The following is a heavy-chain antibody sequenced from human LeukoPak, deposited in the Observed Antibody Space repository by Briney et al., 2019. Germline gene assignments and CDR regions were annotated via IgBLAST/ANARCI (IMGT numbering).Heavy chain of an antibody. V-gene: IGHV3-23*01. D-gene: IGHD3-10*01. CDR3: AKSRTGMELLWFGEFDY. J-gene: IGHJ4*02. CDR2: ISGSGGST. CDR1: GFTFSSYA. Sequence: PGGSLRLSCAASGFTFSSYAMSWVRQAPGKGLGWVSAISGSGGSTYYADSVKGRFTISRDNSKNTLYLQMNSLRAEDTAVYYCAKSRTGMELLWFGEFDYWGQGTLVTVSS.